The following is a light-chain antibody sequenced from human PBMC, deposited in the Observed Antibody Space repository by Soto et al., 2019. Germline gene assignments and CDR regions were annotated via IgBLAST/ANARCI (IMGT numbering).Light chain of an antibody. CDR1: SSDVGGYNY. Sequence: QSALPHPASVSGSPGQSITISCTGTSSDVGGYNYVSWYQQHPGKAPKLMIYEVSNRPSGVSNRLSGSKSGNTASLTISGLQAEDEADNSCISYTSMRTLVFGTGTKVTVL. CDR2: EVS. CDR3: ISYTSMRTLV. J-gene: IGLJ1*01. V-gene: IGLV2-14*01.